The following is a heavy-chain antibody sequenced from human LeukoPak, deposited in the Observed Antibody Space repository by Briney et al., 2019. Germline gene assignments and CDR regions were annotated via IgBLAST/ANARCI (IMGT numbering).Heavy chain of an antibody. CDR1: GFTFSSYW. D-gene: IGHD3-10*01. CDR3: ARSYYYGSGSYFALDY. Sequence: GGSLRLSCAASGFTFSSYWMHWVRQAPGKGLVWVSRINSDGSSTSYADSVKGRFTISRDNAKNSLYLQMNSLRAEDTAVYYCARSYYYGSGSYFALDYWGQGTLVTVSS. V-gene: IGHV3-74*01. CDR2: INSDGSST. J-gene: IGHJ4*02.